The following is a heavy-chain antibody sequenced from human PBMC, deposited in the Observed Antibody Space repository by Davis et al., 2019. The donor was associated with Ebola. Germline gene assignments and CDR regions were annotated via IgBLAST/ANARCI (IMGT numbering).Heavy chain of an antibody. CDR1: GYRFTGYY. V-gene: IGHV7-4-1*02. J-gene: IGHJ4*02. D-gene: IGHD6-19*01. CDR3: ARGRAVADY. CDR2: INTNTGNP. Sequence: ASVKVSCKASGYRFTGYYMHWVRQAPGQGLEWMGWINTNTGNPTYAQGFTGRFVFSLDTSVSTAYLQISSLKAEDTAVYYCARGRAVADYWGQGTLVTVSS.